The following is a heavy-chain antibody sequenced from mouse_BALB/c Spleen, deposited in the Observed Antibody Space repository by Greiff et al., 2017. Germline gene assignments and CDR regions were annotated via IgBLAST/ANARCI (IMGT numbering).Heavy chain of an antibody. CDR1: GFTFSSYA. V-gene: IGHV5-9-4*01. Sequence: EVQGVESGGGLVKPGGSLKLSCAASGFTFSSYAMSWVRQSPEKRLEWVAEISSGGSYTYYPDTVTGRFTISRDNAKNTLYLEMSSLRSEDTAMYYCAMTLITTVTGYYAMDYWGQGTSVTVSS. D-gene: IGHD1-2*01. CDR3: AMTLITTVTGYYAMDY. J-gene: IGHJ4*01. CDR2: ISSGGSYT.